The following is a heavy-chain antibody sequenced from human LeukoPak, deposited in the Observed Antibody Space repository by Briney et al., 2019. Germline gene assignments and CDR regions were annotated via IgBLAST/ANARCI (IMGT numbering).Heavy chain of an antibody. V-gene: IGHV3-23*01. CDR3: AKDLRRYCSGGSCWDAFDI. J-gene: IGHJ3*02. Sequence: PGGSLRLSCAASGLIFRSYAMSWVRQAPGKGLEWVSAISGSGGAIDYADSVKGRFTISRDNSKNTLYLQMNSLRAEDTAVYYCAKDLRRYCSGGSCWDAFDIWGQGTMVTVSS. D-gene: IGHD2-15*01. CDR2: ISGSGGAI. CDR1: GLIFRSYA.